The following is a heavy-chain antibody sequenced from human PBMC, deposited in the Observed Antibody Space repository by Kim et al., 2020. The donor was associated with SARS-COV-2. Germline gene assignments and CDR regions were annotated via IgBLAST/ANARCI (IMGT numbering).Heavy chain of an antibody. Sequence: ASVKVSCTASGYIFDRYDISWVRQATGQGLEWMGWMNPKTGDTGYAQRFQGRVTMTRNTSINTAYMELSSLRSDDTAVYYCARADYGYSLDSWGQGTRVT. D-gene: IGHD4-17*01. V-gene: IGHV1-8*01. CDR3: ARADYGYSLDS. CDR1: GYIFDRYD. J-gene: IGHJ4*02. CDR2: MNPKTGDT.